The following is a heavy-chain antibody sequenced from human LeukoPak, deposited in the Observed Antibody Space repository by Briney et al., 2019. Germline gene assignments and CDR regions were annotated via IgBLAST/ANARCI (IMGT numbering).Heavy chain of an antibody. Sequence: SGPTLVNPTQTLTLTCTFSGFSVNTNGVGVGWIRQPPGKALEWLALMYWDDDKRYSLSLKSRLTITKDIAKNQVVLIMTNMDPGDTATYYCARPSNSMVRGVTGYFDLWGRGTLVTVSS. CDR1: GFSVNTNGVG. J-gene: IGHJ2*01. CDR3: ARPSNSMVRGVTGYFDL. CDR2: MYWDDDK. V-gene: IGHV2-5*02. D-gene: IGHD3-10*01.